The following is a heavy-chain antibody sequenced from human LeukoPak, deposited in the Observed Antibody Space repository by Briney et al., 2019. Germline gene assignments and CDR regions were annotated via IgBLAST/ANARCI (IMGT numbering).Heavy chain of an antibody. CDR2: MNQDGSQK. Sequence: GGSLRLSCAASGFTFSSYWMSWVRQAPGRGLEWVANMNQDGSQKYYVDSVKDRFTISRDNAKNSLYLQMNSLRDEDTAVYYCASGSMARGGSDYWGQGTLVTVSS. CDR3: ASGSMARGGSDY. D-gene: IGHD2/OR15-2a*01. J-gene: IGHJ4*02. V-gene: IGHV3-7*01. CDR1: GFTFSSYW.